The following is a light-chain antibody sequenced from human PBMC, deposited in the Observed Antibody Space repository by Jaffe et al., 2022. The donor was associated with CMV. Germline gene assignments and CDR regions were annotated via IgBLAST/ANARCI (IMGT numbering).Light chain of an antibody. CDR2: DNN. Sequence: SSELTQDPAVSVALGQTVRITCQGDSLRRYYASWYQQKPGQAPILVLYDNNNRPSGIPDRFSGSSSGNIASLTITGAQAEDEADYYCNSRDRSAYPLEGVFGTGTKVTVL. CDR1: SLRRYY. J-gene: IGLJ1*01. CDR3: NSRDRSAYPLEGV. V-gene: IGLV3-19*01.